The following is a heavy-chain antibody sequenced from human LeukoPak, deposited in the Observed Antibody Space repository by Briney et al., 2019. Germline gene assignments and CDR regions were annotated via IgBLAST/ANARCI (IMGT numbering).Heavy chain of an antibody. J-gene: IGHJ5*02. CDR3: ARSGSGCYYNRNWFDP. D-gene: IGHD3-10*01. V-gene: IGHV5-51*01. CDR2: IYPGDSDT. Sequence: GESLKISCKGSGYSFTSYWIGWVRQMPGKGLEWMGIIYPGDSDTRYSPSFQGQVTISADKSISTAYLQWSSLKASDTAMYYCARSGSGCYYNRNWFDPWGQGTLVTVSS. CDR1: GYSFTSYW.